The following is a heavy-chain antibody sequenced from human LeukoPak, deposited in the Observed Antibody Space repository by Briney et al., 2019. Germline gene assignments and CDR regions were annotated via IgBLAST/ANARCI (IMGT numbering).Heavy chain of an antibody. V-gene: IGHV4-59*06. Sequence: SETLSLTCTVSGGSISSYYWSWIRQHPGKGLEWIGYIYYSGSTYYNPSLKSRVTISVDTSKNQFSLKLSSVTTADTAVYYCARDPYYDSSSFGGMDVWGQGTTVTVSS. CDR3: ARDPYYDSSSFGGMDV. D-gene: IGHD3-22*01. CDR2: IYYSGST. J-gene: IGHJ6*02. CDR1: GGSISSYY.